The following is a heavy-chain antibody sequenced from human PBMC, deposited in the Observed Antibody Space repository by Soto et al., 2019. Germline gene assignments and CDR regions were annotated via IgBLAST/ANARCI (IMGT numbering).Heavy chain of an antibody. D-gene: IGHD1-26*01. Sequence: EVQLLESGGGLIQPGGSLRLSGAASGFSITSYAMSWVRQAPGKGLEWVSTISGSGASIFYGDSVKCRFTIYRDTSEYTVYLQMNRLRAEEDTAVYYCAKKISGSYSYFTSWGQGTLVTVSS. J-gene: IGHJ5*02. V-gene: IGHV3-23*01. CDR1: GFSITSYA. CDR3: AKKISGSYSYFTS. CDR2: ISGSGASI.